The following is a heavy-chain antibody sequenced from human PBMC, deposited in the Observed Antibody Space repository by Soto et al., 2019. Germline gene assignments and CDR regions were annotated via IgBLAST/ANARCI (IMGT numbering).Heavy chain of an antibody. D-gene: IGHD6-19*01. CDR1: GFTFSTYS. V-gene: IGHV3-21*02. CDR2: ISSSSTYI. Sequence: EVQLVESGGGLVKPGGSLRLSCAASGFTFSTYSMNWVRQAPGKGLEWVSSISSSSTYIYYADSVKGRFTISRDNAKNSLYLQMNTLRAEDTAVYYCARHGSGWSRDYWGQGTLVTVSS. CDR3: ARHGSGWSRDY. J-gene: IGHJ4*02.